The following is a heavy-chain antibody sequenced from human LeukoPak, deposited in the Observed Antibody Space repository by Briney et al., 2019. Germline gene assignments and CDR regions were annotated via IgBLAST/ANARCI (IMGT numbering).Heavy chain of an antibody. V-gene: IGHV4-34*01. Sequence: SETLSLTCALYGGSFSVDYCSSIRQPPRKGLESIGEINLIVSTNYNPSLKSPLTISVDTSKNQFSLKLSSVTAADTAVYYCARHGKKYYYGSGSYYKRPPHFDYWGQGTLVTASS. CDR2: INLIVST. J-gene: IGHJ4*02. D-gene: IGHD3-10*01. CDR3: ARHGKKYYYGSGSYYKRPPHFDY. CDR1: GGSFSVDY.